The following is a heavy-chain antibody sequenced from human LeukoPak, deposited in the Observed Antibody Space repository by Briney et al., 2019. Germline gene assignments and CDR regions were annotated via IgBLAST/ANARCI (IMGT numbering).Heavy chain of an antibody. J-gene: IGHJ3*02. V-gene: IGHV4-31*11. Sequence: SETLSLTCAVYGGSFSGYYWSWIRQHPGKGLEWIGYIYYSGSTYYNPSLKSRVTVSVDTSKNQFSLKLSSVTAADTAVYYCARDYVWGTFGFWGIWGQGTMVTVSS. CDR3: ARDYVWGTFGFWGI. CDR1: GGSFSGYY. D-gene: IGHD3-16*01. CDR2: IYYSGST.